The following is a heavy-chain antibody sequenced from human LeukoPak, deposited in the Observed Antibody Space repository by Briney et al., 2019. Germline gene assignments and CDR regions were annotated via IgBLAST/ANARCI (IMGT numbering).Heavy chain of an antibody. J-gene: IGHJ5*02. CDR3: ARGGYYWGA. CDR2: IKEDGSEQ. D-gene: IGHD1-1*01. V-gene: IGHV3-7*01. CDR1: GFTFSSYW. Sequence: PGGSLRLSCAASGFTFSSYWMSWVRQAPGKGLEWVASIKEDGSEQYYEDSVKGRFTISRDNAKNSLYLQMNSLRAEDMAVYYCARGGYYWGAWGQGTLVTVSS.